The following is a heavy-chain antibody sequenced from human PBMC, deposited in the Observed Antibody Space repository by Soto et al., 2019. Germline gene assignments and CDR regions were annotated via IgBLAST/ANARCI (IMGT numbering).Heavy chain of an antibody. D-gene: IGHD3-22*01. CDR2: IWYDGSNK. Sequence: GGSLRLSCAASGFTFSSYGMHWVRQAPGKGLEGVAVIWYDGSNKYYADSVKGRFTISRDNSKNTLYLQMNSLRAEDTAVYYCARDDSSGYYPYYYYYYGMDVWGQGTTVTVSS. CDR1: GFTFSSYG. V-gene: IGHV3-33*01. J-gene: IGHJ6*02. CDR3: ARDDSSGYYPYYYYYYGMDV.